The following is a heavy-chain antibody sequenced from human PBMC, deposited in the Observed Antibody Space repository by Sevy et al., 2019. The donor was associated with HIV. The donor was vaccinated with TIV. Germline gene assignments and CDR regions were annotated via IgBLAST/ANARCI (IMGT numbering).Heavy chain of an antibody. V-gene: IGHV3-74*01. D-gene: IGHD1-26*01. Sequence: GGSLRLSCGASGFTFSTYWMHWVRQAPGKGLVWVARIYRDGSSIRYADFVKGRFTISRDNAKNSLYLQMNSLRAEDTALYYCAKDMGSGSYPKYYFDYWGQGTLVTVSS. CDR2: IYRDGSSI. CDR3: AKDMGSGSYPKYYFDY. J-gene: IGHJ4*02. CDR1: GFTFSTYW.